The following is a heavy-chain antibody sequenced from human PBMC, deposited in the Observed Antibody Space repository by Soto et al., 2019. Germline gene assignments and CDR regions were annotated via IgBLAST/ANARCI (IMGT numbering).Heavy chain of an antibody. V-gene: IGHV3-33*01. Sequence: PGGYLRLSCEASGFNFSSYGIHWVRQAPGKGLEWVAIIWNDGSNEYYADSVKGRFTISRDNSKNTVYLQVSKLRAEDTAVYFCARDQTDSGGYSDSWGQGTLVTVSS. CDR3: ARDQTDSGGYSDS. J-gene: IGHJ4*02. CDR1: GFNFSSYG. D-gene: IGHD3-22*01. CDR2: IWNDGSNE.